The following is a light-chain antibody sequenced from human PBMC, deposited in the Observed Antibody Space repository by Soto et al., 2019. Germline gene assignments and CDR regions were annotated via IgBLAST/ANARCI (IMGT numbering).Light chain of an antibody. CDR2: EVS. J-gene: IGLJ1*01. CDR3: SSYAGSNKLGV. CDR1: SSDVGGYNY. Sequence: SALTQPPSASGSPGQSVTISCTGTSSDVGGYNYVSWYQQHPGKAPKLMIYEVSKRPSGVPDRFSGSKPGNTASLTVSGLQAEDEADYYCSSYAGSNKLGVFGTGTKVTVL. V-gene: IGLV2-8*01.